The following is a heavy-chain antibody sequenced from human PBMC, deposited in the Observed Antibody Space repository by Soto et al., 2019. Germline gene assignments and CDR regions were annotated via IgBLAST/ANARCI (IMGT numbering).Heavy chain of an antibody. CDR2: IIPIFGTA. J-gene: IGHJ1*01. D-gene: IGHD2-2*01. CDR3: GRGGDAHKMGRH. Sequence: GASVKVSCKASGGTFSSYAISWVRQAPGQGLEWMGGIIPIFGTANYAQKFQGRVTITADKSTSTAYMELSSLRSEDTAVYFCGRGGDAHKMGRHWGQGTLVTVSS. CDR1: GGTFSSYA. V-gene: IGHV1-69*06.